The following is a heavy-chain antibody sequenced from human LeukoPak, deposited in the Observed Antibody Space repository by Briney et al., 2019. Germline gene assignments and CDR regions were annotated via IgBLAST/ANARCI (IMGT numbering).Heavy chain of an antibody. Sequence: ASVKVSCKASGYTFTTYGISWVRQAPGQGLEWMGWISGYNGNTNYAQQLQDRVTMTIDTSTSTAYMELRSLRSDDSAVFYCARDTGSSFDYWGQGTLVTVSS. CDR1: GYTFTTYG. J-gene: IGHJ4*02. CDR3: ARDTGSSFDY. CDR2: ISGYNGNT. V-gene: IGHV1-18*01. D-gene: IGHD1-26*01.